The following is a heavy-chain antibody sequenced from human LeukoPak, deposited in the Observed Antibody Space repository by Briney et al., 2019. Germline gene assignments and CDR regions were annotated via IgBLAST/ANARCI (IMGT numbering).Heavy chain of an antibody. CDR3: ARAYCGGDCYSRAMDY. V-gene: IGHV3-74*01. CDR2: INTDGTVT. J-gene: IGHJ4*02. Sequence: PGGSLRLSCAASGFTFSKYWMLWVRQAPGKGLESVSRINTDGTVTTYADSVKGRFTVSRDNADNTMFLQMNSVRDEDTAVYFCARAYCGGDCYSRAMDYWGQGTLVTVSS. D-gene: IGHD2-21*02. CDR1: GFTFSKYW.